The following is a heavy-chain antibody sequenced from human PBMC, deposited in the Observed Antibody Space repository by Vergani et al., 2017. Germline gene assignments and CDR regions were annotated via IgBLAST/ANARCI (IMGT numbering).Heavy chain of an antibody. V-gene: IGHV1-18*01. D-gene: IGHD3-9*01. CDR3: ARAHYDILTGYFKLYYYYCMDV. Sequence: QVQLVQSGAEVKKPGASVKVSCKASGYTFTSYGISWVRQAPGQGLEWMGWISAYNGNTNYAQKLQGRVTMTTDTSTSTAYMGLRSLRSDDTAVYYCARAHYDILTGYFKLYYYYCMDVWGQGTTVTVSS. CDR2: ISAYNGNT. J-gene: IGHJ6*02. CDR1: GYTFTSYG.